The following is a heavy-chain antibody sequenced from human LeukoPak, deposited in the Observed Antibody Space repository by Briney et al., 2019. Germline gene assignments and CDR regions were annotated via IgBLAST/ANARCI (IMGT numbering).Heavy chain of an antibody. J-gene: IGHJ3*02. CDR1: GGTFSSYA. D-gene: IGHD6-13*01. V-gene: IGHV1-18*01. Sequence: ASVKVSCKASGGTFSSYAISWVRQAPGQGLEWMGWISAYNGNTNYAQKLQGRVTMTTDTSTSTAYMELRSLRSDDTAVYYCARDLGIAAAAGAFDIWGQGTMVTVSS. CDR3: ARDLGIAAAAGAFDI. CDR2: ISAYNGNT.